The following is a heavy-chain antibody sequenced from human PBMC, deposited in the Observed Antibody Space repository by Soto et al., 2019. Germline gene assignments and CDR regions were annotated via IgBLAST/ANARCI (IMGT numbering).Heavy chain of an antibody. Sequence: ASVKVSCKASGFTFVMYAIHWVRQAPGQGLEWMAWINAGNGHTTYSQKFQGRVTITRDTSVRTVYMELRSLRFEDTATYYCARAGWFAEGYFDFWGQGTPVTVSS. CDR2: INAGNGHT. J-gene: IGHJ4*02. CDR3: ARAGWFAEGYFDF. CDR1: GFTFVMYA. D-gene: IGHD3-10*01. V-gene: IGHV1-3*01.